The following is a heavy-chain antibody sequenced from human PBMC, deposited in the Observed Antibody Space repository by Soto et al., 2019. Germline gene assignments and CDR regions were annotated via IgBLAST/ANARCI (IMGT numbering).Heavy chain of an antibody. Sequence: GASVKVSCKASGYTFTGYYMHWVRQAPGQGLEWMGWINPNSGGTNYAQKFQGRVTMTRDTSISTAYMELSRLRSDDTAVYYCARSTYSSWPYYYYYYGMDVWGQGTTVTVSS. CDR3: ARSTYSSWPYYYYYYGMDV. CDR1: GYTFTGYY. CDR2: INPNSGGT. J-gene: IGHJ6*02. V-gene: IGHV1-2*02. D-gene: IGHD6-13*01.